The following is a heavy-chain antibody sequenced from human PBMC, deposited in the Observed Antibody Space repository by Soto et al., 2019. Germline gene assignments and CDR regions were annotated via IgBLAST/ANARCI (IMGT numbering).Heavy chain of an antibody. D-gene: IGHD5-18*01. CDR2: IYYSGST. CDR1: GGSISIGGYY. J-gene: IGHJ4*02. V-gene: IGHV4-31*02. Sequence: SETLSLTCTVSGGSISIGGYYWSWIRQHPGKGLEWIGYIYYSGSTYYNPSLKSRVTISVDTSKNQFSLKLSSVTAADTAVYYCARGEGYSLHDYWGQGTLVTVSS. CDR3: ARGEGYSLHDY.